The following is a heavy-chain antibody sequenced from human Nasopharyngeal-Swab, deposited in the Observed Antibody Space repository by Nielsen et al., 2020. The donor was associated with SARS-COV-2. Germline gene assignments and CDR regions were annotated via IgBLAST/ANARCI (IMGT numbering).Heavy chain of an antibody. CDR3: AKAEGSYYYYYGMDV. CDR1: GGTFSSYA. CDR2: IIPIFGTA. J-gene: IGHJ6*02. V-gene: IGHV1-69*13. D-gene: IGHD6-13*01. Sequence: SVKVSCKASGGTFSSYAISWVRQAPGQGLEWMGGIIPIFGTANYAQKFQGRVTITADESTSTAYMELSSLRAEDTAVYYCAKAEGSYYYYYGMDVWGQGTTVTVSS.